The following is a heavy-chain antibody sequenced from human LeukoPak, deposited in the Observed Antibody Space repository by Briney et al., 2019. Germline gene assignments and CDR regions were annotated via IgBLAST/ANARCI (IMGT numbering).Heavy chain of an antibody. D-gene: IGHD6-19*01. J-gene: IGHJ4*02. V-gene: IGHV3-30*04. CDR2: ISYDGANK. CDR3: AKDSKAVTGTGNIDY. Sequence: PGRSLRLSCAASGFTFRNYAMHWVRQAPGKGLEWVAVISYDGANKHYADSVKGRFTISRDNSKNTLYMQMNSLRAQDTALYYCAKDSKAVTGTGNIDYWGQGTLVTVSS. CDR1: GFTFRNYA.